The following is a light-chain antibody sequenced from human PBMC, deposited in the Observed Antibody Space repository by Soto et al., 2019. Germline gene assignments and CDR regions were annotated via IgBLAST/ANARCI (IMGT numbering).Light chain of an antibody. CDR3: QQYNNWPLTWT. CDR1: QSVSSN. J-gene: IGKJ1*01. Sequence: EIVMTHSPATLSVSPGERATLSCRASQSVSSNLAWYQQKPGQAPRLLIYGASTRATGIPARFSGSGSGTELTLTISSLQSEDFAVYYCQQYNNWPLTWTFGQGTKVDIK. CDR2: GAS. V-gene: IGKV3-15*01.